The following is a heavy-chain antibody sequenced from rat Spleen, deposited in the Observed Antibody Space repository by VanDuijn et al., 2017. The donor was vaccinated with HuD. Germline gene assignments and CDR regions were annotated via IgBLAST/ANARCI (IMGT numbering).Heavy chain of an antibody. CDR3: SRDRGITMMVPLMDA. CDR1: GFTFSDYG. Sequence: EVQLVESGGGLVQSGRSLKLSCAASGFTFSDYGLAWVRQPPGKGLEWMGVIWTGGSTAYNSLLKSRLSISRDISKSQVFLKMNSLQTEDTANYYCSRDRGITMMVPLMDAWGQGASVTVSS. D-gene: IGHD1-12*03. J-gene: IGHJ4*01. V-gene: IGHV2S63*01. CDR2: IWTGGST.